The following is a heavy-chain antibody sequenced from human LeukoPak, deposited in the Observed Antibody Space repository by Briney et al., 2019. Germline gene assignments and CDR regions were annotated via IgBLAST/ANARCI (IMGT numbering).Heavy chain of an antibody. CDR2: IIPIFGTA. V-gene: IGHV1-69*13. Sequence: GASVKVSCKASGGTFSSYAISWVRQAPGQGLEWMGGIIPIFGTANYAQKFQGRVTITADESTSTAYMELSSLRSEDTAVYYCARDYYYYYYGMDVWGQGTTVTVSS. J-gene: IGHJ6*02. CDR3: ARDYYYYYYGMDV. CDR1: GGTFSSYA.